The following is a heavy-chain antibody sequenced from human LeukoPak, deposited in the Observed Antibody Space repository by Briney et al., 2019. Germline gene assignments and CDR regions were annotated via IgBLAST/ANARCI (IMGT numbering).Heavy chain of an antibody. CDR1: GGSFSGYY. D-gene: IGHD6-19*01. CDR2: INHSGST. V-gene: IGHV4-34*01. J-gene: IGHJ4*02. CDR3: ASKIAVAGHSDY. Sequence: SETLSLTCAVYGGSFSGYYWSWTRQPPGKGLEWIGEINHSGSTNYNPSLKSRVTISVDTSKNQFSLKLSSVTAADTAVYYCASKIAVAGHSDYWGQGTLVTVSS.